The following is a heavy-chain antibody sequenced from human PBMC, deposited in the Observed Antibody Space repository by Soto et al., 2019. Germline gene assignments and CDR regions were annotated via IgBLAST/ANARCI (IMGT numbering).Heavy chain of an antibody. CDR3: ARDWVILTYYYYGMDV. V-gene: IGHV1-46*01. J-gene: IGHJ6*02. D-gene: IGHD3-22*01. CDR1: GYTFTSYY. CDR2: INPSGGST. Sequence: ASVKVSCKASGYTFTSYYMHWVRQAPGQGLEWMGIINPSGGSTSYAQKFQGRVTMTRDTSTSTVYMELSSLRSEDTAVYYCARDWVILTYYYYGMDVWGQGTTVTVSS.